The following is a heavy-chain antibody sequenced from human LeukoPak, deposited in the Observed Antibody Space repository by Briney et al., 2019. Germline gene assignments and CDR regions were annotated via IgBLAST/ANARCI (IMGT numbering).Heavy chain of an antibody. CDR1: GYSISTGYY. Sequence: SETLSLTSAVSGYSISTGYYWGWIRQPPGKGLEFLASIYRSYRSGSGSTYYNPSLSSRITISLDASKNQFSLKLNSVTAADTAVYYCVSQVVPAAIPDAFDIWGQGTVVTVSS. CDR2: IYRSYRSGSGST. CDR3: VSQVVPAAIPDAFDI. D-gene: IGHD2-2*01. V-gene: IGHV4-38-2*01. J-gene: IGHJ3*02.